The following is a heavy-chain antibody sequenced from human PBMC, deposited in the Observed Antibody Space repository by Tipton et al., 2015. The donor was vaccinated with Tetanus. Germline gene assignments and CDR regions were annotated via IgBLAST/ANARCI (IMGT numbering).Heavy chain of an antibody. J-gene: IGHJ6*02. CDR3: ARDRGDYIYYGMDV. Sequence: QLVQSGAEVKKPGASLKVSRKASGYTFTGYYLYWVRQAPGQGLEWMGWIDPNSGGTAYAQKFQGRVTMTRDTSISTVDMELSRLRPDDTAVYYCARDRGDYIYYGMDVWGPGTTVTVSS. V-gene: IGHV1-2*02. CDR1: GYTFTGYY. D-gene: IGHD3-22*01. CDR2: IDPNSGGT.